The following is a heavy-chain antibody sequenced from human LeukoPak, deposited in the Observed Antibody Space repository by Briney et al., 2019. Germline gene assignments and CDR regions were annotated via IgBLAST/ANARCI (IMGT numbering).Heavy chain of an antibody. CDR2: ISGSGGST. D-gene: IGHD4-17*01. Sequence: GGSLRLSCAASGFTFSSYAMSWVRQAPGKGLEWVSAISGSGGSTYYADSVKGRFTISRDNSKNTLYLQMNSPRAEDTAVYYCARGVATFANGDYEEIGDAFDIWGQGTMVTVSS. CDR3: ARGVATFANGDYEEIGDAFDI. J-gene: IGHJ3*02. V-gene: IGHV3-23*01. CDR1: GFTFSSYA.